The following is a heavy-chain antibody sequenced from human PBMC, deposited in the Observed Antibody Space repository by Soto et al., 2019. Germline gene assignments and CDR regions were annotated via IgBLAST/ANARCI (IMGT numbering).Heavy chain of an antibody. D-gene: IGHD3-3*01. CDR3: ARQRYDFWSGYPAAYNYGMDA. Sequence: GESLTISCKGSGYSFTSYWISWVRQMPGKGLEWMGRIDPSDSYTNYSPSFQGHVTTSADKSISTAYLQWSSLKASDTAMYYCARQRYDFWSGYPAAYNYGMDACGHWTTVTVS. CDR2: IDPSDSYT. V-gene: IGHV5-10-1*01. J-gene: IGHJ6*01. CDR1: GYSFTSYW.